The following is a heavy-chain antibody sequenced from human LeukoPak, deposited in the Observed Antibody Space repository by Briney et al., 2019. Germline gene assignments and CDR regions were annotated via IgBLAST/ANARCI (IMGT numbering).Heavy chain of an antibody. CDR1: GGSISSYY. Sequence: SETLSLTCTVSGGSISSYYWSWIRQPPGKGLEWIGYIYYSGSTNYNPSLKSRVTISVDKAKNQFSLKVSSVTAADTAVYYRAREIHYYGSGSYDYWGQGTLVTVSS. V-gene: IGHV4-59*01. D-gene: IGHD3-10*01. J-gene: IGHJ4*02. CDR2: IYYSGST. CDR3: AREIHYYGSGSYDY.